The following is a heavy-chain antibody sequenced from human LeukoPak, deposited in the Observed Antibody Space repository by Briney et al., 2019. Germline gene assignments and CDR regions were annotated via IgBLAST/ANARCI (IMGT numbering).Heavy chain of an antibody. Sequence: GGSLRLSCAGSGFTFSSYGMSWVRQAPGKGLEWVSAISGSGGSTYYADSVKGRFTISRDNSKNTLYLQMNSLRAEDTAVYYCARRAGAYSHPYDYWGQGTLVTVSS. CDR2: ISGSGGST. CDR1: GFTFSSYG. CDR3: ARRAGAYSHPYDY. J-gene: IGHJ4*02. V-gene: IGHV3-23*01. D-gene: IGHD4/OR15-4a*01.